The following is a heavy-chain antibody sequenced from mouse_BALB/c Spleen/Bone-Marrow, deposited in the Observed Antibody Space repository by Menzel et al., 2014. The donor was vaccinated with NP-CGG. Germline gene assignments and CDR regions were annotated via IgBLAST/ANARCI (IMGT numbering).Heavy chain of an antibody. CDR2: IDPANGNT. V-gene: IGHV14-3*02. J-gene: IGHJ2*01. Sequence: VQLKESGAELVKPGASVKLSCTASGFNIKDTYMHWVKQRPEQCLEWIGRIDPANGNTKYDPKFQGKATITADTSSNTAYLQLSSLTSEDTAVYYCASYYYGHYFDYWGQGTTLTVSS. CDR3: ASYYYGHYFDY. D-gene: IGHD1-1*01. CDR1: GFNIKDTY.